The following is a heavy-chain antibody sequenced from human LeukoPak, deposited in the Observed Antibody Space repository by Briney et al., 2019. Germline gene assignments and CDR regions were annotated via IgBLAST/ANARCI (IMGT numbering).Heavy chain of an antibody. D-gene: IGHD6-25*01. J-gene: IGHJ6*03. CDR3: ARDRGYSSGWNFGKDYYMDV. CDR1: GFTFSTYG. V-gene: IGHV3-33*01. CDR2: IWYDGSHA. Sequence: PGRSLRLSCSASGFTFSTYGMNWVRQAPGKGLEWVAVIWYDGSHANYADAVKGRFTISRDNSKNTLYLQMNSPRAEDTAVYYCARDRGYSSGWNFGKDYYMDVWGKGTTVTVSS.